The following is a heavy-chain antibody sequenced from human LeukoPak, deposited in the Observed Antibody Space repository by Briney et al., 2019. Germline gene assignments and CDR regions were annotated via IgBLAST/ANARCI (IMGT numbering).Heavy chain of an antibody. V-gene: IGHV3-30*02. CDR3: ATDRNEGKYYDY. J-gene: IGHJ4*02. Sequence: GGSLRLSCVASGLKFRNYGMHWVRQAPGKGLEWVTFIWYDGSHQYYIDSVKGRFTVSRENAKSTLYLQMDSLRAEDTAVYYCATDRNEGKYYDYWGQGTLVTVSS. D-gene: IGHD2/OR15-2a*01. CDR2: IWYDGSHQ. CDR1: GLKFRNYG.